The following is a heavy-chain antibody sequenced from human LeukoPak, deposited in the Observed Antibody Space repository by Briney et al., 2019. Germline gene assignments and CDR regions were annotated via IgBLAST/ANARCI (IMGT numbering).Heavy chain of an antibody. CDR2: IYYSGST. D-gene: IGHD3-10*01. CDR3: ARLMVRGVISSPVDY. J-gene: IGHJ4*02. V-gene: IGHV4-61*01. Sequence: SETLSLTCTVSGGSVSSGSYYWSWIRQPPGKGLEWIGYIYYSGSTNYNPSLKSRVTISVDTSKNQFSLKLGSVTAADTAVYYCARLMVRGVISSPVDYWGQGTLVTVSS. CDR1: GGSVSSGSYY.